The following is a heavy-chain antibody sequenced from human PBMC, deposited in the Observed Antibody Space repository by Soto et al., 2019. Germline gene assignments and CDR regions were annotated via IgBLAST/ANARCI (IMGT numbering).Heavy chain of an antibody. CDR3: ARVDINYYYTALEV. D-gene: IGHD2-2*03. CDR2: IYPGDSDT. J-gene: IGHJ6*02. V-gene: IGHV5-51*01. Sequence: GESLKISCKGYEYSFTRYWIAWVRQMPGNGLEWMGIIYPGDSDTQYSPSFQGQVTISADKSISTAYLQWSSLKASRTAIFYCARVDINYYYTALEVWAQGPTVPVSS. CDR1: EYSFTRYW.